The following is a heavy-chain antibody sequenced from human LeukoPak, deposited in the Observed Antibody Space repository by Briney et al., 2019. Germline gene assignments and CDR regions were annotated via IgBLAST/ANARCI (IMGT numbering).Heavy chain of an antibody. CDR2: IGTGGDT. CDR1: GFSFDNYD. CDR3: VRDYGPGGFGP. Sequence: GVSLRLSCAVSGFSFDNYDMHWVRQISGEGLEWVAAIGTGGDTYYRDSVKGRFTISRGNAKNSLYLQMNSLRVGDTAVYYCVRDYGPGGFGPWGQGALVTVSS. J-gene: IGHJ5*02. D-gene: IGHD3-10*01. V-gene: IGHV3-13*01.